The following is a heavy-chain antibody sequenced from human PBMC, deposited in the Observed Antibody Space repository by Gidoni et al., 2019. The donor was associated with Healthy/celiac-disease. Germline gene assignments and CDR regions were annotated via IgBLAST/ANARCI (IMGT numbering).Heavy chain of an antibody. D-gene: IGHD2-8*02. V-gene: IGHV4-31*03. CDR3: ARDGCTGGVCSFDY. Sequence: QVQLHAPGPRLVPPSLTLSLPCTVSGFSITGGGYYWSWIRQHPGKGLEWIGYIYYSGSTNYNPSLKSRGTISVDTSKNQFALKLSSVTAADTAVYYCARDGCTGGVCSFDYWGQGTLVTVSS. CDR2: IYYSGST. J-gene: IGHJ4*02. CDR1: GFSITGGGYY.